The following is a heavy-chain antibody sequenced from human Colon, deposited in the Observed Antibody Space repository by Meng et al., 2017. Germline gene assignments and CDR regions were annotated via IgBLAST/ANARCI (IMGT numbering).Heavy chain of an antibody. V-gene: IGHV4-30-4*01. D-gene: IGHD4-17*01. CDR2: IYYSGST. CDR1: GGSLSSVDYS. Sequence: HTLSLTFTVSGGSLSSVDYSLTWIRQHPGKGLEWIGYIYYSGSTYSNASLKSRVTISIDRSKNQFSLKLSSVTAADTAVYYCARDRKHYGERGWFDPWGQGTLVTVSS. CDR3: ARDRKHYGERGWFDP. J-gene: IGHJ5*02.